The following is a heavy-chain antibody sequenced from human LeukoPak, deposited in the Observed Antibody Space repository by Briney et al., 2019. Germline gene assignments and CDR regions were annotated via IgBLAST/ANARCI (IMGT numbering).Heavy chain of an antibody. CDR3: AREEGTVTTRWFDP. CDR2: INPNSGGT. J-gene: IGHJ5*02. V-gene: IGHV1-2*02. D-gene: IGHD4-17*01. Sequence: ASVKVSCKASGYTLTGYYMHWVRQAPGQGLEWMGWINPNSGGTNYAQKFQGRVTMTRDTSISTAYMELSRLRSDDTAVYYCAREEGTVTTRWFDPWGQGTLVTVSS. CDR1: GYTLTGYY.